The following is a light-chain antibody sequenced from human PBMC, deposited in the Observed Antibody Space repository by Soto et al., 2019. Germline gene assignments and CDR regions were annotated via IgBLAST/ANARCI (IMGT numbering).Light chain of an antibody. CDR3: QPYNNWPLT. CDR2: DAS. Sequence: EIVLIQSPATLSLSPGERATLSCRASQSVSSNLAWYQQNPGQAPNLLIFDASKRATGIPARFSGSGSGTDFTLTINSLQSEDFAIYYCQPYNNWPLTFGGGTKVDIK. J-gene: IGKJ4*01. CDR1: QSVSSN. V-gene: IGKV3D-15*01.